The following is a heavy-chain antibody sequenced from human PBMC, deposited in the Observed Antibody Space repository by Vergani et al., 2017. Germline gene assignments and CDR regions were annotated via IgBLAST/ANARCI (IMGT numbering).Heavy chain of an antibody. CDR2: IYHSGST. D-gene: IGHD3-10*01. CDR1: GGSISSSNW. V-gene: IGHV4-4*02. CDR3: ARARGGYYGSGSYRASGGFDY. Sequence: QVQLQESGPGLVKPSGTLSLTCAVSGGSISSSNWWSWVRQFPGKGLEWIGEIYHSGSTNSNPSLKSRVTISVDKSKNQFSLKLSSVTAADTAVYYCARARGGYYGSGSYRASGGFDYWGQGTLVTVSS. J-gene: IGHJ4*02.